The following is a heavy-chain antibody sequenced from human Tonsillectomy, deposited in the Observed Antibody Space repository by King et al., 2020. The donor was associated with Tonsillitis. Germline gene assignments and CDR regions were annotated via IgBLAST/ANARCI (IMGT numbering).Heavy chain of an antibody. CDR3: ARMALTYYDFWSGPFAAFDI. D-gene: IGHD3-3*01. V-gene: IGHV4-30-2*01. CDR1: GGSISSGGYS. CDR2: IYHSGST. J-gene: IGHJ3*02. Sequence: LQLQESGSGLVKPSQTLSLTCAVSGGSISSGGYSWSWIRQPPGKGLEWIGYIYHSGSTYYNPSLKSRVTLSVDRSKNQFSLKLSSVTTADTAVSYCARMALTYYDFWSGPFAAFDIWGQGTMVTVSS.